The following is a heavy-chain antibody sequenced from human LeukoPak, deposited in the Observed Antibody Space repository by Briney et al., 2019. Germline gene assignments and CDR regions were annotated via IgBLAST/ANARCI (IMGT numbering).Heavy chain of an antibody. CDR3: ARDLLRGDAYSGYDLGGWFDP. CDR2: ISAYYGNT. Sequence: AASVKVSCKASGYTFTSYGISWVRQAPGQGLEWMGWISAYYGNTNYAQKLQGRVTMTTDTSPSTAYMALRSLRADDPAVYYCARDLLRGDAYSGYDLGGWFDPWGQGTLVTVSS. D-gene: IGHD5-12*01. CDR1: GYTFTSYG. J-gene: IGHJ5*02. V-gene: IGHV1-18*01.